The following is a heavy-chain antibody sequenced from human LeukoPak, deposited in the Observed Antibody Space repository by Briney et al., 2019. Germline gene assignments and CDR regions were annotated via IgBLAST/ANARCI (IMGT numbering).Heavy chain of an antibody. CDR1: GYTFTSYG. V-gene: IGHV1-18*01. D-gene: IGHD3-10*01. CDR3: AREAGMPNEGLDY. Sequence: ASVNVSCKASGYTFTSYGISLVRQAPGHGLECMGWISAYNGNTNYAQKLQGRVTMTTDTSTSTAYMELRSLRSDDTAVYYCAREAGMPNEGLDYWGQGTLVTVSS. J-gene: IGHJ4*02. CDR2: ISAYNGNT.